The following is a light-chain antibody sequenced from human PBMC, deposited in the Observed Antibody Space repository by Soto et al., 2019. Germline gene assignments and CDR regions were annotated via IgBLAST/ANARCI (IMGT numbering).Light chain of an antibody. CDR3: QQSYIIPYT. J-gene: IGKJ2*01. V-gene: IGKV1-39*01. CDR2: AAS. Sequence: DIQMTQSPSSLSASVGDRVTITCRASQDISGYLNWYQQKPGKAPDLLIYAASTLQSGVPSRSSGSGSATDFTLTISSLQPEDFATYYCQQSYIIPYTFGQGTTLEIK. CDR1: QDISGY.